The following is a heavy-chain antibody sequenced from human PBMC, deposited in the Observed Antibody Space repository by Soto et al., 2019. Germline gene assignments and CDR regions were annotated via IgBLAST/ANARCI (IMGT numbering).Heavy chain of an antibody. CDR3: ARDRTSGYYSGAFDI. Sequence: GGSLRLSCAASGFTFSSYAMHWVRQAPGKGLEWVAVISYDGSNKYYADPVKGRFTISRDNSKNTLYLQMNSLRAEDTAVYYCARDRTSGYYSGAFDIWGQGTMVTVSS. J-gene: IGHJ3*02. D-gene: IGHD3-22*01. CDR2: ISYDGSNK. V-gene: IGHV3-30-3*01. CDR1: GFTFSSYA.